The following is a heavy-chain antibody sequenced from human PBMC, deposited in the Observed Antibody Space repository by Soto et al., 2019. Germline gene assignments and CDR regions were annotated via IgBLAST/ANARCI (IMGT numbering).Heavy chain of an antibody. CDR2: IYDSGST. J-gene: IGHJ6*02. V-gene: IGHV4-30-2*01. CDR3: ARGSSSYYDYGMDV. Sequence: QLQLQESGSGLVRPSQTLSLTCAVSGDSISRGGYSWTWIRQPPGKALEWIGNIYDSGSTSYNPSLKSRVTMSVDRSKNQFSLRLTSVTAADTAVYFCARGSSSYYDYGMDVWGQGTTVTVSS. D-gene: IGHD6-6*01. CDR1: GDSISRGGYS.